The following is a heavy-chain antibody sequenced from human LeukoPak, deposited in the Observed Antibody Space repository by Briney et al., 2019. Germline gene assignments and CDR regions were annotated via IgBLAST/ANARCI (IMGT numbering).Heavy chain of an antibody. J-gene: IGHJ4*02. V-gene: IGHV3-64D*06. CDR1: GFTFSSYA. D-gene: IGHD2-2*01. Sequence: GGSLRLSCSASGFTFSSYAMHWVRQAPGKGLEYVSAISSNGCSTYYADSVKGRFTISRDNSKNTLYLQMSSLRAEDTAVYYCVKARYCSSTSCYSYFDYWGQGTLVTVSS. CDR3: VKARYCSSTSCYSYFDY. CDR2: ISSNGCST.